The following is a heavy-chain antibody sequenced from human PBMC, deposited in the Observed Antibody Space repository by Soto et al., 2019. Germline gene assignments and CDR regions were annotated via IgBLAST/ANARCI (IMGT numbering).Heavy chain of an antibody. CDR3: ARVSGYYGSGSYPAY. CDR1: GFTVSSNY. J-gene: IGHJ4*02. CDR2: IYSGGST. D-gene: IGHD3-10*01. V-gene: IGHV3-66*01. Sequence: GGSLRLSCAASGFTVSSNYMSWVRQAPGKGLEWVSVIYSGGSTYYADSVKGRFTISRDNSKNTLYLQMNSLRAEDTAVYYCARVSGYYGSGSYPAYWGQGTLVTVSS.